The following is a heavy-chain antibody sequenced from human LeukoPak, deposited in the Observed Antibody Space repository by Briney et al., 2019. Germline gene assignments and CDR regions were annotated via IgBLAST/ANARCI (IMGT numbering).Heavy chain of an antibody. CDR3: ATSSTVTHTRDP. CDR2: INPHSGAT. J-gene: IGHJ5*02. V-gene: IGHV1-2*02. D-gene: IGHD4-11*01. Sequence: GASVTVSCKASGYGFIDVYFNWVRQAPGQGREWMGWINPHSGATNYAQRFQGRVSMDASFDTAYMELSRLTSDDTAVYYCATSSTVTHTRDPWGQGTLVTVSS. CDR1: GYGFIDVY.